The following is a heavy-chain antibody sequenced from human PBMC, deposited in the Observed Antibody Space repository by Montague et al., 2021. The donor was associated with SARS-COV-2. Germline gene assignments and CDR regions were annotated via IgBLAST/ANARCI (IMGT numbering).Heavy chain of an antibody. V-gene: IGHV4-39*01. CDR1: GGSVSSSGYY. D-gene: IGHD2-15*01. CDR3: ARHGRGGWVGAAPNWFGP. Sequence: SETLSLTCTVSGGSVSSSGYYWGRIRQHPGKGLGWIGCIYFSGSTYSHPSLKSRAPISVDTPKNQFPLRLSSATSADTAVYYCARHGRGGWVGAAPNWFGPWGQGTLVTVSS. CDR2: IYFSGST. J-gene: IGHJ5*02.